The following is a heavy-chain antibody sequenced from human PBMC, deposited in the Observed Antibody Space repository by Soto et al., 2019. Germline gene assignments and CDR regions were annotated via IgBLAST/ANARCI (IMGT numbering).Heavy chain of an antibody. J-gene: IGHJ5*02. CDR2: IKQDGSEK. V-gene: IGHV3-7*01. D-gene: IGHD6-19*01. Sequence: AGGSLRLSCAASGFTFSSYWMSWVRQAPGKGLEWVANIKQDGSEKYYVDSVKGRFTISRDNAKNSLYLQMNSLRAEDTAVYYCARYRIAVAPGWFDPWGQGTLVTVSS. CDR3: ARYRIAVAPGWFDP. CDR1: GFTFSSYW.